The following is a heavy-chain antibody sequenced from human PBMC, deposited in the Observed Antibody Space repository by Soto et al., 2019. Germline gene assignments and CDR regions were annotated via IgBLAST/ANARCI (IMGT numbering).Heavy chain of an antibody. Sequence: GGSLRLSCAASGFTFISDGMHWVRQGPGKGLEWVAVISYDGSNKYYADSVKGRFTISRDNSKNTLYLQMNSLRAEDTAVYYCAKEKISTSCCNWFDPWGQGTLVSVSS. CDR1: GFTFISDG. V-gene: IGHV3-30*18. J-gene: IGHJ5*02. D-gene: IGHD2-2*01. CDR3: AKEKISTSCCNWFDP. CDR2: ISYDGSNK.